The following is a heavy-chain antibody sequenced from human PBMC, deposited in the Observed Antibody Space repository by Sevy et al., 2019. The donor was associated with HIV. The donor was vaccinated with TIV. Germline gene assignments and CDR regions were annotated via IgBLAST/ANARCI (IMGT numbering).Heavy chain of an antibody. CDR3: VRANGGDYPSRGYFGY. J-gene: IGHJ4*02. CDR1: GYTFTSYA. V-gene: IGHV1-3*01. D-gene: IGHD2-21*02. CDR2: IDAGNGNT. Sequence: ASVKVSCKASGYTFTSYAFHWVRQAPGQGLEWMGWIDAGNGNTKYSQKFPGRVTLTRETSASTAYMGLTSLRSEDTGVYYCVRANGGDYPSRGYFGYWGQGTLVTVSS.